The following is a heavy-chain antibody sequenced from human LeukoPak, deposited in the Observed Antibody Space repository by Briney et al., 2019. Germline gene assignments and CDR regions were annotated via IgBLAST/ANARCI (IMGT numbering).Heavy chain of an antibody. CDR2: VSYDGSNK. CDR1: GFPFNAYW. D-gene: IGHD1/OR15-1a*01. CDR3: ASKQFEH. Sequence: GGSLRLSCAASGFPFNAYWMTWVRQAPGKGLEWVAVVSYDGSNKYYADSVKGRFTISRDNSKNTLYLQMNSLRAEDTAVYYCASKQFEHWGQGTLVTVSS. J-gene: IGHJ1*01. V-gene: IGHV3-30-3*01.